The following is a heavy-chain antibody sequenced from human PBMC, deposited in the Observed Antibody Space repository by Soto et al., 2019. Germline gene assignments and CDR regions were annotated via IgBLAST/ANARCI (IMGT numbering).Heavy chain of an antibody. CDR2: INHSGST. Sequence: SETLSLTCAVYGGSFSGDYWRWIRQPPGKGLEWIGDINHSGSTNYNPSLTSRVTISEHTSNNQYSLKLSSVTAADTSVYYCARDTMVRGERNYYGMYVWGQGTTVTVSS. CDR1: GGSFSGDY. V-gene: IGHV4-34*01. CDR3: ARDTMVRGERNYYGMYV. J-gene: IGHJ6*02. D-gene: IGHD3-10*01.